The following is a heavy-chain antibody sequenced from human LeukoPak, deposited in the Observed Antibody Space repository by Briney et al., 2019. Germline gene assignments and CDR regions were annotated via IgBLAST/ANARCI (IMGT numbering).Heavy chain of an antibody. V-gene: IGHV3-30*02. J-gene: IGHJ4*02. D-gene: IGHD3-3*01. CDR2: IRYDGSNK. CDR1: GFTFSSYG. Sequence: PGGSLRLSCAASGFTFSSYGMHWVRQAPGKGLEWVAFIRYDGSNKYYADSVKGRFTISRDNSKNTLYLQRSSLRAEDTAVYYCAKGGTYYDFWSGYYWGQGTLVTVSS. CDR3: AKGGTYYDFWSGYY.